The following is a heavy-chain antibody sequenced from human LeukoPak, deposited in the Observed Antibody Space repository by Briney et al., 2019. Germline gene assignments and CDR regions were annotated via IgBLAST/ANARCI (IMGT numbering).Heavy chain of an antibody. V-gene: IGHV3-53*01. CDR1: GFTVSSNY. CDR3: ARGEVASSSWYADY. D-gene: IGHD6-13*01. Sequence: QAGGSLRLSCAASGFTVSSNYMSWVRQAPGKGLGWVSVIYSGGSTYYADSVKGRFTISRDNSKNTLYLQMNSLRAEDTAAYYCARGEVASSSWYADYWGQGTLVTVSS. J-gene: IGHJ4*02. CDR2: IYSGGST.